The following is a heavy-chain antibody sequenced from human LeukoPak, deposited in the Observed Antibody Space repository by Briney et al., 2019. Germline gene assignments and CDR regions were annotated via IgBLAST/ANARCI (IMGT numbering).Heavy chain of an antibody. J-gene: IGHJ4*02. V-gene: IGHV1-2*06. D-gene: IGHD6-19*01. Sequence: GASVKVSCKASGGTFSSYAISWVRQAPGQGLEWMGRINPNSGGTNYAQKFQGRVTMTRDTSISTAYMELSRLRSDDTAVYYCARVGTRMTGYSSGWYSFDYWGQGTLVTVSS. CDR1: GGTFSSYA. CDR3: ARVGTRMTGYSSGWYSFDY. CDR2: INPNSGGT.